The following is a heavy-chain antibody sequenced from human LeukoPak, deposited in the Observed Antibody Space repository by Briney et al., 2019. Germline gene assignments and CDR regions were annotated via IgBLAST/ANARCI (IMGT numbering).Heavy chain of an antibody. CDR1: GFTFDDYA. Sequence: GRSLRLCCAASGFTFDDYAMQWVRQAPGKGLEWVSGISWNGGSIGYADSVNGRFTISRDNAKNSLYLQMNSLRAEDTALYYCAKDTYSTSLTGFDHWGQGTLVTVSS. CDR3: AKDTYSTSLTGFDH. J-gene: IGHJ4*02. D-gene: IGHD6-6*01. CDR2: ISWNGGSI. V-gene: IGHV3-9*01.